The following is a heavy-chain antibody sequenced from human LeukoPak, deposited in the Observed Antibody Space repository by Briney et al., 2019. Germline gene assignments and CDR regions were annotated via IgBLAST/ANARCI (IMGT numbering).Heavy chain of an antibody. CDR1: GGTFSSYA. J-gene: IGHJ4*02. CDR2: INPSDGST. Sequence: ASVKVSCKASGGTFSSYAISWVRQAPGQGLEWMGIINPSDGSTSYAQKFQGRVTVTWDTSTSPVYMDLSTLGSEDTAVYYCARGRFGSTSSWYVYWGQGTLVTVSS. V-gene: IGHV1-46*01. CDR3: ARGRFGSTSSWYVY. D-gene: IGHD6-13*01.